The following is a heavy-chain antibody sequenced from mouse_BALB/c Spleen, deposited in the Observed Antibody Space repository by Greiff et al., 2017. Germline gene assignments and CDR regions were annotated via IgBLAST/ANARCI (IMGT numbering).Heavy chain of an antibody. V-gene: IGHV3-1*02. CDR2: IHYSGST. CDR3: AREYGNFYWYFDV. J-gene: IGHJ1*01. Sequence: DVKLVESGPDLVKPSQSLSLTCTVTGYSITSCYSWHWIRQFPGNKLEWMGYIHYSGSTNYNPSLKSRISITRDTSKNQFFLQLNSVTTEDTATYYCAREYGNFYWYFDVWGAGTTVTVSS. CDR1: GYSITSCYS. D-gene: IGHD2-10*02.